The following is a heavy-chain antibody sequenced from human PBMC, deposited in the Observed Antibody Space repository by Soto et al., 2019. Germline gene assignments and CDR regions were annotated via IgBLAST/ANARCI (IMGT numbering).Heavy chain of an antibody. J-gene: IGHJ3*02. CDR3: AKDRGYCDSSSCYLGHSFDI. CDR1: GFTFSTSG. Sequence: GGSLRLSCAASGFTFSTSGIHWVRQAPGKGLGWVAVISHDGRSKFYVDSVKGRFTISRDNSKNTLSLQMNSLRAEDTAVYYCAKDRGYCDSSSCYLGHSFDIWGQGTMVTVSS. V-gene: IGHV3-30*18. D-gene: IGHD2-2*01. CDR2: ISHDGRSK.